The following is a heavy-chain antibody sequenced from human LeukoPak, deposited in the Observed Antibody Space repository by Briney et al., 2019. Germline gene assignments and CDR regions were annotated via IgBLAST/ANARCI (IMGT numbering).Heavy chain of an antibody. CDR2: INHSGSI. Sequence: PSETLSLTCAVYGGSFSGYYWSWIRQPPGKGLEWIGEINHSGSINYNPSLKSRVTISVDTSKNQFSLKLSSVTAADTAVYYCARVDSGSYYGGYYFDYWGQGTLVTVSS. V-gene: IGHV4-34*01. J-gene: IGHJ4*02. CDR1: GGSFSGYY. CDR3: ARVDSGSYYGGYYFDY. D-gene: IGHD1-26*01.